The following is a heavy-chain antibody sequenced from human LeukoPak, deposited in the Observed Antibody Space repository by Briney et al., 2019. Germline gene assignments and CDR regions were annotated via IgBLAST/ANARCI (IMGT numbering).Heavy chain of an antibody. D-gene: IGHD6-19*01. CDR3: ASQLYSSGWADY. Sequence: GESLKISCKGSGYSFTSYWISWVRQMPGKGLEWMGRIDPSDSYTNYSPSFQGHVTISADKSISTAYLQWSSLKASDTAMYYCASQLYSSGWADYWGQGTLVTVSS. V-gene: IGHV5-10-1*01. J-gene: IGHJ4*02. CDR1: GYSFTSYW. CDR2: IDPSDSYT.